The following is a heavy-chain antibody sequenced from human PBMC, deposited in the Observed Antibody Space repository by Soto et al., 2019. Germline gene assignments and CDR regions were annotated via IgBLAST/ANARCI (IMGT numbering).Heavy chain of an antibody. CDR1: GYTFTGYY. V-gene: IGHV1-2*02. J-gene: IGHJ6*02. CDR2: INPNSGGT. CDR3: ARAASYYYGMDV. Sequence: ASVNVSFKSSGYTFTGYYMHWVRQAPGQGLEWMGWINPNSGGTNYAQKFQGRVTMTRDTSISTAYMELSRLRSDDTAVYYCARAASYYYGMDVWGQGTTVTVSS. D-gene: IGHD6-25*01.